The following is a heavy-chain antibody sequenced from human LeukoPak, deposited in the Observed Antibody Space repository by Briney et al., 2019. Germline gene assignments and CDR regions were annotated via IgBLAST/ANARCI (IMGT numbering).Heavy chain of an antibody. CDR1: GYSISSGYY. CDR2: IYHSGST. J-gene: IGHJ4*02. CDR3: ASSRRPEPAGY. V-gene: IGHV4-38-2*01. D-gene: IGHD2-2*01. Sequence: SETLSLTCAVSGYSISSGYYWGWIRQPPGKGLEWIGSIYHSGSTYYNPSLKSRVTISVDTSKNQFSPKLSSVTAADTAVYYCASSRRPEPAGYWGQGTLVTVSS.